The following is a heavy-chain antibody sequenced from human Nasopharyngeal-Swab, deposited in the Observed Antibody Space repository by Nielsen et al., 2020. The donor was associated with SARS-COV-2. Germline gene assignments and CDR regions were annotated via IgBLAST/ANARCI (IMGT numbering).Heavy chain of an antibody. Sequence: GESLKISCAASGFTFSSYSMNWVRQAPGKGLEWVSYISSSSSIIYYADSVKGRFTISRDNAKNSLYLQMNSLTDEDTAVYYCARDPASGYRYFDLWGRGTLVTVSS. J-gene: IGHJ2*01. CDR1: GFTFSSYS. CDR3: ARDPASGYRYFDL. V-gene: IGHV3-48*02. CDR2: ISSSSSII. D-gene: IGHD1-26*01.